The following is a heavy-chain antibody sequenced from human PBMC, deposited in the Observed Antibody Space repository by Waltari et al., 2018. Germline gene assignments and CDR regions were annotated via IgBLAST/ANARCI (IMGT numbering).Heavy chain of an antibody. J-gene: IGHJ6*02. CDR3: ARDEGVYWSNGTPQLYYGMDV. V-gene: IGHV4-59*01. Sequence: QVQLKESGPGLVKPSETLSLTCSVSGASFTYYYWSWIRQPPGKGLEWIGYIYYSGSTGYNPSLKSRATISLDKSKNHFSLKLTSVTAADTAVYYCARDEGVYWSNGTPQLYYGMDVWGQGTTVIVSS. D-gene: IGHD2-8*01. CDR2: IYYSGST. CDR1: GASFTYYY.